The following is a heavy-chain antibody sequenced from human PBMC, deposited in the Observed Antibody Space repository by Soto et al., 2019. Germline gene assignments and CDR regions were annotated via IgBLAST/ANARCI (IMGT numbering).Heavy chain of an antibody. V-gene: IGHV3-30*18. CDR3: AKDRIAARLGCYYFDY. Sequence: GGSLRLSCAASGFTFSSYGMHWVRQAPGKGLEWVAVISYDGSNKYYADSVKGRFTISRDNSKNTLYLQMNSLRAEDTAVYYCAKDRIAARLGCYYFDYWGQGTLVTVSS. D-gene: IGHD6-6*01. J-gene: IGHJ4*02. CDR2: ISYDGSNK. CDR1: GFTFSSYG.